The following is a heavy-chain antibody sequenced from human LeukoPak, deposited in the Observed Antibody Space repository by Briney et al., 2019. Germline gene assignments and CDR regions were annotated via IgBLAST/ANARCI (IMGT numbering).Heavy chain of an antibody. D-gene: IGHD2-8*02. J-gene: IGHJ4*02. CDR1: GFTVSSNY. Sequence: PGGSLRLSCAASGFTVSSNYMTWVRQAPGKGLEWVSVILGGGGTYYADSVKGRFTISRDNSKNTLYLQMNSLRAEDTAVYYCARGLVLTYYYFESWGQGTLVIVSS. CDR3: ARGLVLTYYYFES. V-gene: IGHV3-66*01. CDR2: ILGGGGT.